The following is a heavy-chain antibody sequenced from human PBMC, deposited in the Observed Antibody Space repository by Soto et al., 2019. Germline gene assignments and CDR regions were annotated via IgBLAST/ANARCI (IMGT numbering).Heavy chain of an antibody. D-gene: IGHD6-19*01. CDR1: GLTFDDYA. CDR3: AKGSYSSGWQDFDY. V-gene: IGHV3-9*01. CDR2: IRWNSGSI. J-gene: IGHJ4*02. Sequence: EVQLVESGGGLVQPGRSLRLSCAASGLTFDDYAMHWVRQAPGKGLEWVSGIRWNSGSIGYADSVKGRFTISRDNAKNSLYLQMNSLRAEDTVLYYCAKGSYSSGWQDFDYWGQGTLVTVSS.